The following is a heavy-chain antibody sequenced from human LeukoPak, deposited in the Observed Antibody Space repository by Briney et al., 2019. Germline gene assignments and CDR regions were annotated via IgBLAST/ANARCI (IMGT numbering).Heavy chain of an antibody. Sequence: GRSLRLSCAASGFTFSSYGMHWVRQAPGKGLEWVAVISYDGSNKYYADSVKGRFTISRDNSKNTLYLQMNSLRAEDTAVYYCAKDPQSIAAAGYFDYWGQGTLVTVSS. CDR3: AKDPQSIAAAGYFDY. CDR1: GFTFSSYG. J-gene: IGHJ4*02. V-gene: IGHV3-30*18. CDR2: ISYDGSNK. D-gene: IGHD6-13*01.